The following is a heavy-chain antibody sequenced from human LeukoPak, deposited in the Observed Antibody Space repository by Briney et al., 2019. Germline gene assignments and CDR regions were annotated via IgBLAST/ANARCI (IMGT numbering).Heavy chain of an antibody. CDR2: IYYSGST. V-gene: IGHV4-61*05. CDR1: GASISSTSYY. J-gene: IGHJ4*02. D-gene: IGHD3-10*01. CDR3: ASVVRGVTIDY. Sequence: SDTLSLTCTVSGASISSTSYYWGWIRQPPGKGLEWIGYIYYSGSTNYNPSLKSRVTISVDTSKNQFSLKLSSVTAADTAVYYCASVVRGVTIDYWGQGTLVTVSS.